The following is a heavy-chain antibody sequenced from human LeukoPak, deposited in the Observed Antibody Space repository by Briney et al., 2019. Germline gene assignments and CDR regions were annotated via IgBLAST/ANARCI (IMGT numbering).Heavy chain of an antibody. CDR2: INHSGST. V-gene: IGHV4-34*01. J-gene: IGHJ6*02. CDR3: ARGVSIVATINYYYYHGMDV. CDR1: GGSFSGYY. Sequence: SETLSLTCAVYGGSFSGYYWSWIRQPPGKGLEWIGEINHSGSTNYNPSLKSRVTISVDTSKNQFSLKLSSVTAADTAVYYCARGVSIVATINYYYYHGMDVWGQGTTVTVSS. D-gene: IGHD5-12*01.